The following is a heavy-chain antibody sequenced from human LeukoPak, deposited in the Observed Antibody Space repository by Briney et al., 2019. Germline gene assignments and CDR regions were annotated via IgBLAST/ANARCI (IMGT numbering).Heavy chain of an antibody. CDR3: ARGYDYVWGSYRKGFDY. D-gene: IGHD3-16*02. CDR2: ISSSGSTI. Sequence: PGGSLRLSCAASGFTFSSYEMNWVRQAPGKGLEWVSYISSSGSTIYYADSVKGRFPISRDNAKNSLYLQMNSLRAEDTAVYYCARGYDYVWGSYRKGFDYWGQGTLVTVSS. CDR1: GFTFSSYE. V-gene: IGHV3-48*03. J-gene: IGHJ4*02.